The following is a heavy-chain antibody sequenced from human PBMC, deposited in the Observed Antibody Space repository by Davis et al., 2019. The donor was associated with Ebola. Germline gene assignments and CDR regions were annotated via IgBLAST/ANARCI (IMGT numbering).Heavy chain of an antibody. J-gene: IGHJ5*02. D-gene: IGHD2-15*01. CDR3: ARGVVPGNWFDP. V-gene: IGHV1-18*01. CDR2: ISAYNGNT. CDR1: GYTFTSYG. Sequence: ASVKVSCKASGYTFTSYGISWVRQAPGQGLEWMGWISAYNGNTNYAQKFQGWVTMTRDTSISTAYMELSRLRSDDTAVYYCARGVVPGNWFDPWGQGTLVTVSS.